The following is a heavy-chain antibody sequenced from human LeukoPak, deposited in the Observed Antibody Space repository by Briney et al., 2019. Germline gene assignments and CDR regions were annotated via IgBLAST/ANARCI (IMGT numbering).Heavy chain of an antibody. J-gene: IGHJ4*02. CDR2: IYYTVST. Sequence: SETLSLTCTFSVGSIRSSSYYGGSIRQPPGKGLEWVGCIYYTVSTYYNPSLKGRVNICLVPSENQFSLKQSSVTAADTDVYYCARETQLLWFGELTYGGWDYWGQGTLVTVSS. D-gene: IGHD3-10*01. V-gene: IGHV4-39*02. CDR1: VGSIRSSSYY. CDR3: ARETQLLWFGELTYGGWDY.